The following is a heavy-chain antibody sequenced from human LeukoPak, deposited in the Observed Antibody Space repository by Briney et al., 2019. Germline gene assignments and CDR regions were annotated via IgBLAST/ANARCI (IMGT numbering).Heavy chain of an antibody. CDR1: GFSFSTYG. J-gene: IGHJ4*02. CDR3: ARALDYGGNSVPFDY. D-gene: IGHD4-23*01. CDR2: MWYDGSNK. Sequence: PGGSLRLSCVASGFSFSTYGMHWVRQAPGKGLEWVALMWYDGSNKHYAGSVRGRFTISRDNSKNTLYLQMDSLRAEDTAVYYCARALDYGGNSVPFDYWGQGTLVTVSS. V-gene: IGHV3-33*01.